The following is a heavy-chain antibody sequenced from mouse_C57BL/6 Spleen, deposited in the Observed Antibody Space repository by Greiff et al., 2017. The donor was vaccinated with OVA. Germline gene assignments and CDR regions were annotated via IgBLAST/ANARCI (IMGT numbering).Heavy chain of an antibody. V-gene: IGHV1-80*01. CDR2: IYPGDGDT. CDR3: ARNGDRYAMDY. J-gene: IGHJ4*01. CDR1: GYAFSSYW. Sequence: QVQLQESGAELVKPGASVKISCKASGYAFSSYWMNWVKQRPGKGLEWIGQIYPGDGDTNYNGKFKGKATLTADKSSSTAYMQLSSLTSEDSAVYFCARNGDRYAMDYWGQGTSVTVSS.